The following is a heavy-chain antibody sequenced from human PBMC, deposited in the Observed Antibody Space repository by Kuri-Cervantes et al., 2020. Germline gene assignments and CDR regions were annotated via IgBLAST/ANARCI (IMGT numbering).Heavy chain of an antibody. CDR3: AKDMTLTGYLLFDY. V-gene: IGHV3-73*01. D-gene: IGHD3-9*01. CDR2: IRSKANSYAT. J-gene: IGHJ4*02. CDR1: GFTFSGSA. Sequence: GESLKISCAASGFTFSGSAMHWVRQASGKGLEWVGRIRSKANSYATAYAASVKGRFTISRDDSKNTAYLQMNSLKTEDTAVYYCAKDMTLTGYLLFDYWGQGTLVTVSS.